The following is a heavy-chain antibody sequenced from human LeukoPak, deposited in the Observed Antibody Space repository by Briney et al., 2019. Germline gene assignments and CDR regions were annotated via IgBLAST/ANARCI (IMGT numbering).Heavy chain of an antibody. J-gene: IGHJ6*02. D-gene: IGHD2-15*01. CDR3: VRGYSFGPYGMDV. CDR2: ISDSGGST. Sequence: AGSLRLSCSASGFPFSSHAMHWVRQAPGKGLEYVSAISDSGGSTYYADSVKGRFTISRDNSKNTLYLQMSSLRAEDTAVYFCVRGYSFGPYGMDVWGQGTTVTVSS. V-gene: IGHV3-64D*09. CDR1: GFPFSSHA.